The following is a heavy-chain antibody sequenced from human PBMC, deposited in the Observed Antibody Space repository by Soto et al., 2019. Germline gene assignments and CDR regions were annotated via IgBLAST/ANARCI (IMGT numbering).Heavy chain of an antibody. CDR3: ARGTHRDDFWSGYYTLKGMDV. CDR2: IIPIFGTA. D-gene: IGHD3-3*01. CDR1: GGTFSSYA. Sequence: QVQLVQSGAEVKKPGSSVKVSCKASGGTFSSYAISWVRQAPGQGLEWMGGIIPIFGTANYAQKFQGRVTITADESTSTAYMELSSLRSGDTAVYYCARGTHRDDFWSGYYTLKGMDVWGQGTTVTVSS. J-gene: IGHJ6*02. V-gene: IGHV1-69*01.